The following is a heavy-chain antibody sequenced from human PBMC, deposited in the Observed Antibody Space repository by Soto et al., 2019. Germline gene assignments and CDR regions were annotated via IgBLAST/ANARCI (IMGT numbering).Heavy chain of an antibody. CDR3: SRGREKWNDINFDY. CDR2: IYYSGST. CDR1: GGSISSYY. J-gene: IGHJ4*02. V-gene: IGHV4-59*12. Sequence: SETLSLTCTVSGGSISSYYWSWIRQPPGKGLEWIGYIYYSGSTNYNPSLKSRVTISVDTSKNQFSLKLSSVTAADTAVYYCSRGREKWNDINFDYWCQGNLVTVSS. D-gene: IGHD1-1*01.